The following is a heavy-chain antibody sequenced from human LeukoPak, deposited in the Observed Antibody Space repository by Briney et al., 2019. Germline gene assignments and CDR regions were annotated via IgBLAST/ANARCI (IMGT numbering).Heavy chain of an antibody. CDR1: GFTFSSYS. J-gene: IGHJ4*02. Sequence: GGSLRLSCTASGFTFSSYSMNWVRQAPGKGLELVSSISSSSSSIYYADSVKGRFTISRDNAKNSLYLQMNSLRAEDTAVYYCARANPPGISFFDYWGQGTLVTVSS. CDR3: ARANPPGISFFDY. CDR2: ISSSSSSI. V-gene: IGHV3-21*01. D-gene: IGHD2-15*01.